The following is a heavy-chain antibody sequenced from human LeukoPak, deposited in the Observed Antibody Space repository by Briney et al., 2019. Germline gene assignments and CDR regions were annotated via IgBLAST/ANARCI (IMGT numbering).Heavy chain of an antibody. CDR1: GFPFSSHG. Sequence: GGSLRLSCAASGFPFSSHGMSWVRQAPGKGLEWVSGSGGSTYYADSVKGRFTISRGNSKNTLYLQMKSLRAEDTAVYYCAKDRRIVAVGPRRTIKNCLDPWGQGTLVTVSS. D-gene: IGHD6-13*01. CDR2: SGGST. V-gene: IGHV3-23*01. CDR3: AKDRRIVAVGPRRTIKNCLDP. J-gene: IGHJ5*02.